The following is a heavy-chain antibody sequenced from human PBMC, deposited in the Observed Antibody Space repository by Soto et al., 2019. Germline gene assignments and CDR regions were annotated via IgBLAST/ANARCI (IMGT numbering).Heavy chain of an antibody. J-gene: IGHJ4*02. D-gene: IGHD3-10*01. Sequence: GASVKVSCKASGGTFSSYAISWVRQAPGQGLEWMGGIIPIFGTANYAQKFQGRVTITADESTSTAYMELSSLRSEDTAVYYCATRILRTLYYYGSGSYSFFDYWGQGTLVTVSS. CDR2: IIPIFGTA. CDR3: ATRILRTLYYYGSGSYSFFDY. CDR1: GGTFSSYA. V-gene: IGHV1-69*13.